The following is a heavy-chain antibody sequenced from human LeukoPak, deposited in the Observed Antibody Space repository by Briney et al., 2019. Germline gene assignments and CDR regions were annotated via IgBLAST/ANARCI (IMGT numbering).Heavy chain of an antibody. J-gene: IGHJ4*02. CDR2: INPSGGST. D-gene: IGHD2-15*01. CDR1: GFTFRGSA. CDR3: ARGVVVAANDY. V-gene: IGHV1-46*01. Sequence: GGSLRLSCAGSGFTFRGSAMHWVRQAPGQGLEWMGIINPSGGSTSYAQKFQGRVTMTRDMSTSTVYMELSSLRSEDTAVYYCARGVVVAANDYWGQGTLVTVSS.